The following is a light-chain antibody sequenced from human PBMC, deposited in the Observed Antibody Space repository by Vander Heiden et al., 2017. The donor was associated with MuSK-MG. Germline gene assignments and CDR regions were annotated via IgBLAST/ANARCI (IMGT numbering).Light chain of an antibody. CDR3: TSYTSSSTLL. CDR1: SSDVGGHNY. CDR2: EVS. V-gene: IGLV2-14*01. J-gene: IGLJ3*02. Sequence: QSALTQPASVSGSPGQSITISCTGTSSDVGGHNYVSWYQQHPGKAPKLMIYEVSNRPSGVSNRFSGSKSGNTASLTISGLQAEDEADYYCTSYTSSSTLLFGGGTEVTGL.